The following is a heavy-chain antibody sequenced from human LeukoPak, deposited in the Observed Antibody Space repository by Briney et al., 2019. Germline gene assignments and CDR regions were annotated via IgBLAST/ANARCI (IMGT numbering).Heavy chain of an antibody. CDR2: MCGTAGCT. V-gene: IGHV3-23*01. Sequence: GGSLRLSCQASGFTFYMYAMSWVRQAPGKGLEWVASMCGTAGCTFYPDSVKGRFTISRDNSKNTLYLQMNSLRAEDTAVYYCAKCNRHYDFWSGYYTASEYYFDYWGQGTLVTVSS. CDR1: GFTFYMYA. J-gene: IGHJ4*02. CDR3: AKCNRHYDFWSGYYTASEYYFDY. D-gene: IGHD3-3*01.